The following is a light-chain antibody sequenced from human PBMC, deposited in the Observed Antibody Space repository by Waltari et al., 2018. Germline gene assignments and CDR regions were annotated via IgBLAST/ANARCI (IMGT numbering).Light chain of an antibody. Sequence: QSALTQPASVSGSPGQSITISCSGTSSDIGNYDLVSCFQHHPGKAPKLLIYEFTKRPSGVSIRFSGSKTGNTASLTISGLQAEDEAHYYCCSHAGSRSIWVIGGGTKLTVL. CDR3: CSHAGSRSIWV. J-gene: IGLJ3*02. V-gene: IGLV2-23*02. CDR1: SSDIGNYDL. CDR2: EFT.